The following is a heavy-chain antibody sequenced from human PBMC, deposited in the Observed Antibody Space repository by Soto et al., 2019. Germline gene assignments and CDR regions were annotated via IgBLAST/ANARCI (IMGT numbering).Heavy chain of an antibody. CDR1: GFTFSSYA. D-gene: IGHD3-10*01. V-gene: IGHV3-23*01. CDR3: ATGRGVNFYYGMDV. J-gene: IGHJ6*02. Sequence: EVQLLESGGGLVQPGGSLRLSCAASGFTFSSYAMSWVRQAPGKGLEWVSAISGSGGSTYYADSVKGRFTISRDNSKITLYLQMNSLRAEDTAVYYCATGRGVNFYYGMDVWGQGTTVTVSS. CDR2: ISGSGGST.